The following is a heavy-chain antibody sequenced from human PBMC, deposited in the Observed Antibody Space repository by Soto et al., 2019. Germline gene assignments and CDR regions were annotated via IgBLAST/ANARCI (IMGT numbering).Heavy chain of an antibody. J-gene: IGHJ6*02. CDR1: GGTXISYA. D-gene: IGHD3-3*01. CDR3: ARGIFWSGQRYYYYYGMDV. V-gene: IGHV1-69*13. CDR2: IIPIFGTA. Sequence: SXKVSFKASGGTXISYAIRLVRQAPGQGLEWIGGIIPIFGTANYAQKLQGRVTITAYESTSTAYMELSSLRSEDTAVYYCARGIFWSGQRYYYYYGMDVWGQGTTGTVSS.